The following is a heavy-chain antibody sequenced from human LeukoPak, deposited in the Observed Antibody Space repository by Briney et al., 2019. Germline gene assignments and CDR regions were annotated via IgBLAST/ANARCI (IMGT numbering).Heavy chain of an antibody. D-gene: IGHD6-19*01. CDR3: AGQWLPSKVSYYFDF. CDR1: GFTFSNHA. J-gene: IGHJ4*02. Sequence: PGGSLRLSCAASGFTFSNHAMHWVRQAPGKGLEWVAVISYDGSNKYYADSVKGRFTISRDNSKNTLYLQMNSLRAEDTAVYYCAGQWLPSKVSYYFDFWGQGTLVTVSS. CDR2: ISYDGSNK. V-gene: IGHV3-30*03.